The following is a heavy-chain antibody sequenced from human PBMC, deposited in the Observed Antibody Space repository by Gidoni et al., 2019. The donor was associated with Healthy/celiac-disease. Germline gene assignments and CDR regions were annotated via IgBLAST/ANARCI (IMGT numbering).Heavy chain of an antibody. CDR2: IDWDDDK. D-gene: IGHD1-26*01. CDR1: GFSLSTSGMC. Sequence: QVTLRESGPALVKPTQTLTLICTFSGFSLSTSGMCVSWIRQPPGKALEWLARIDWDDDKYYSTSLKTRLTISKDTSKNQVVLTMTNMDPVDTATYYCARIRSGSYYYYGMDVWGQGTTVTVSS. V-gene: IGHV2-70*15. J-gene: IGHJ6*02. CDR3: ARIRSGSYYYYGMDV.